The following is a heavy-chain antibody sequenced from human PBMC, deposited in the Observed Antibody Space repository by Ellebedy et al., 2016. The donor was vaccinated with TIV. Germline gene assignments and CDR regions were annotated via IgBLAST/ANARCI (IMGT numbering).Heavy chain of an antibody. J-gene: IGHJ4*02. D-gene: IGHD3-10*01. CDR3: AREVRFFGEAIDY. Sequence: SETLSLTXTVSGGSISSSSYYWGWIRQPPGKGLEWIGSIYYSGSTYYNPSLKSRVTISVDTSKNQFSLKLSSVTAADTAVYYCAREVRFFGEAIDYWGQGTLVTVSS. CDR1: GGSISSSSYY. V-gene: IGHV4-39*07. CDR2: IYYSGST.